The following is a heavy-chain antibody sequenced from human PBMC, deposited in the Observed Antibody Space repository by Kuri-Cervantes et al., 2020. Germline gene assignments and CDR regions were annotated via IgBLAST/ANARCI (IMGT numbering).Heavy chain of an antibody. CDR2: ISGSGGST. D-gene: IGHD6-13*01. CDR1: GFTFSSYA. J-gene: IGHJ6*02. V-gene: IGHV3-23*01. CDR3: ARDSGSSGVGWRDYYYYGMDV. Sequence: GESLKISCAASGFTFSSYAMSWVRQAPGKGLEWVSAISGSGGSTSYAQKFQGRVTMTRDTSTSTVYMELSSLRSEDTAVYYCARDSGSSGVGWRDYYYYGMDVWGQGTTVTDSS.